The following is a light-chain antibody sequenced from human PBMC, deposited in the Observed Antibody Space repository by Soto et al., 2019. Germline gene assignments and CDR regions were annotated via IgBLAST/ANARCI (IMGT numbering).Light chain of an antibody. J-gene: IGLJ2*01. CDR2: EVT. V-gene: IGLV2-14*01. CDR1: SSDVGGYNY. CDR3: SSYTSTSTVV. Sequence: QSALTQPASVSGSPGQSITISCTGTSSDVGGYNYVSWYQHQPGKAPKLMIYEVTTRPSGVSNRFSGSKSGNTASLTISGLQAEDEADYYCSSYTSTSTVVFGGGTKLTVL.